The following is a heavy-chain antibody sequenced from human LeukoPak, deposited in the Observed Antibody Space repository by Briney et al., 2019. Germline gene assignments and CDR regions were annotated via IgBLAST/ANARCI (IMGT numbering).Heavy chain of an antibody. D-gene: IGHD1-26*01. V-gene: IGHV3-30*04. CDR3: ARGPIVGALDY. J-gene: IGHJ4*02. CDR1: GFTFSSYA. CDR2: ISYDGSNK. Sequence: GRSLRLSCAASGFTFSSYAMHWVRQAPGKGLEWVAVISYDGSNKYYADSVKGRFTISRDNSKNTLYLQMNSLRAKDTAVYYCARGPIVGALDYWGQGTLVTVSS.